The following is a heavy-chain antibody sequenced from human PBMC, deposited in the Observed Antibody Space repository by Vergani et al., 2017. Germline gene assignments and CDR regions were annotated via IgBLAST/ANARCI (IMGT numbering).Heavy chain of an antibody. D-gene: IGHD3-10*01. J-gene: IGHJ6*02. V-gene: IGHV4-61*01. CDR1: GGSVSSGSYY. CDR3: ARDGRRITMVRGVIRPYGMDV. CDR2: IYYSGST. Sequence: QVQLQESGPGLVKPSETLSLTCTVSGGSVSSGSYYWSWIRQPPGKGLEWIGYIYYSGSTNYNPSPKSRVTISVDTSKNQFSLKLSSVTAADTAVYYCARDGRRITMVRGVIRPYGMDVWGQGTTVTVSS.